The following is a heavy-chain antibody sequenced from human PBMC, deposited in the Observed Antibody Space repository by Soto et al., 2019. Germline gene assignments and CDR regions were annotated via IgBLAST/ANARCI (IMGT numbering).Heavy chain of an antibody. Sequence: KPSETLSLTCTVSGGSISSYYWSWVRQPPGKGLEWIGYIYYSGSTNYNPSLKSRVTISVDTSKNQFSLKLSSVTAADTAVYYCARDQGTTVTPYYYYYGMDVWGQGTTVTVSS. CDR3: ARDQGTTVTPYYYYYGMDV. V-gene: IGHV4-59*01. D-gene: IGHD4-17*01. CDR2: IYYSGST. CDR1: GGSISSYY. J-gene: IGHJ6*02.